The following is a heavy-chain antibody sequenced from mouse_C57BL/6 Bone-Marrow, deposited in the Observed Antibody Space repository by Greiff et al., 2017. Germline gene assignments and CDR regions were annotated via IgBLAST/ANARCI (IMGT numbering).Heavy chain of an antibody. CDR2: IDPSDSYT. Sequence: QVQLQQPGAELVMPGASVKLSCKASGYTFTSYWMHWVKQRPGQGLEWIGEIDPSDSYTNYNRKFKGKSTLTVDKSSSTAYMQLSSLTSEDSAVYYCARSVRRYFDYWGQGTTLTVSS. CDR3: ARSVRRYFDY. J-gene: IGHJ2*01. V-gene: IGHV1-69*01. CDR1: GYTFTSYW.